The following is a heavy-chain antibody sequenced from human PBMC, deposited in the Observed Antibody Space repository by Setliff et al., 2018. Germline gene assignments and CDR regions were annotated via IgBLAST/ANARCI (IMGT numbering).Heavy chain of an antibody. CDR3: ASHFLTVMKYYYYMDV. J-gene: IGHJ6*03. V-gene: IGHV1-69*13. Sequence: SVKVSCKASGGTFSNYCISWVRQAPGQGLEWMGGIMPKFGTPNRSQKFQGRVTITADESTSTAHMELSGLTSEDTAVYYCASHFLTVMKYYYYMDVWGKGTTVTSP. CDR2: IMPKFGTP. CDR1: GGTFSNYC. D-gene: IGHD5-18*01.